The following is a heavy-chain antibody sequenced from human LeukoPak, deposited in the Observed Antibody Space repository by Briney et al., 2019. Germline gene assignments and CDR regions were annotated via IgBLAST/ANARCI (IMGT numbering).Heavy chain of an antibody. CDR3: ARSLYSTGWYPYYYYMDV. CDR1: GYTFTGYY. D-gene: IGHD6-19*01. V-gene: IGHV1-18*04. Sequence: ASVKVSRKASGYTFTGYYMHWVRQAPGQGLEWMGWISAYNGNTNYAQKLQGRVTMTTDTSTSTAYMELRSLRSDDTALYYCARSLYSTGWYPYYYYMDVWGKGTTVTISS. J-gene: IGHJ6*03. CDR2: ISAYNGNT.